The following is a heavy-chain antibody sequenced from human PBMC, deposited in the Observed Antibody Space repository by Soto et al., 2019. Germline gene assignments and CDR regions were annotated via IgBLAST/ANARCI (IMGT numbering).Heavy chain of an antibody. J-gene: IGHJ4*02. V-gene: IGHV1-69*13. CDR1: GGTFSSYT. CDR3: ARSAYYDILTGYYNVMGY. Sequence: ASVKVSCKASGGTFSSYTISWVRQAPGQGLEWMGGIIPIFGTANYAQKFQGRVTITADESTSTAYMELRSLRSDDTAVYYCARSAYYDILTGYYNVMGYWGQGTLVTV. D-gene: IGHD3-9*01. CDR2: IIPIFGTA.